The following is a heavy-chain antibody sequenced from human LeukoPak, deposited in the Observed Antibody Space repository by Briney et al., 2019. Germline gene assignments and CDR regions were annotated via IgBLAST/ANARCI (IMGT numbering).Heavy chain of an antibody. CDR2: INHSGST. CDR1: GGSFSGYY. J-gene: IGHJ5*02. CDR3: ARVSSSSWFDP. V-gene: IGHV4-34*01. Sequence: PSETLSLTCAVYGGSFSGYYWSWIRQPPGKGLEWIGEINHSGSTNYNPSLKSRVTISVDTSKNQFSLKLSSVTAADTAVYYCARVSSSSWFDPWGQGTLVTVSS. D-gene: IGHD6-13*01.